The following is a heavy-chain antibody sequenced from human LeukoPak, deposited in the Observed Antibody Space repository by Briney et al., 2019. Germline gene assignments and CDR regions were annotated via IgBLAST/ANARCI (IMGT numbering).Heavy chain of an antibody. Sequence: SETLSLTCTVSGGSISYYYWSWLRQPPGKGLEWIGYIYTSGSTNYNPSLKSRVTISIDTSKNQFSLRLTSVTAADTAVYYCARRNDYMDVWGKGTTVTVSS. CDR1: GGSISYYY. CDR2: IYTSGST. CDR3: ARRNDYMDV. V-gene: IGHV4-4*09. J-gene: IGHJ6*03.